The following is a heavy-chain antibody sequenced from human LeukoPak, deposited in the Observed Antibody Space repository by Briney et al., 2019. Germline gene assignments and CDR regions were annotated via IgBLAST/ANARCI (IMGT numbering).Heavy chain of an antibody. CDR3: AKDVLRVV. J-gene: IGHJ4*02. CDR1: GFTFSSYA. V-gene: IGHV3-23*01. Sequence: PGGSLRLSCAASGFTFSSYAMSWVRQAPGKGLEWVSGISGSGGSTYYADSVKGRFTISRDNSKNRLYLQMNSLRVDDAAVYYCAKDVLRVVGDQGTLVTVSS. D-gene: IGHD2-15*01. CDR2: ISGSGGST.